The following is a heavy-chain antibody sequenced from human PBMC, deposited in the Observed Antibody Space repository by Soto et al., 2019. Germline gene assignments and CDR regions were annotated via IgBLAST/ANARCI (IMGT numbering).Heavy chain of an antibody. D-gene: IGHD6-25*01. CDR3: ARGDGRVSNGFYYYYGMDV. J-gene: IGHJ6*02. V-gene: IGHV1-46*02. Sequence: QVQLVQSGAEVKKPGASVKVSCKASGFTFNNYFFHWVRQAPRQGLEWMGIISPYDGSTNYEQSIQGTVTMTSDTSTSTVYMELSSLGSKDTAVYYCARGDGRVSNGFYYYYGMDVWGHEPTVT. CDR2: ISPYDGST. CDR1: GFTFNNYF.